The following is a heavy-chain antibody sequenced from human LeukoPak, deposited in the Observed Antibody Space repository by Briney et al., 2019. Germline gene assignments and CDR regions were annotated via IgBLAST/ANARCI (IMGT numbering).Heavy chain of an antibody. CDR3: AREGGSYRPLDY. V-gene: IGHV4-59*02. CDR2: SHYSGIT. J-gene: IGHJ4*02. Sequence: YPSETLSLTCTVSGGSVSSYYWSWIRQPPGKGLEWIGYSHYSGITNYNPSLKSRLIISVDTSKNQFSLKLNSVTAADTAVYYCAREGGSYRPLDYSGQGTLVTVSS. D-gene: IGHD3-16*02. CDR1: GGSVSSYY.